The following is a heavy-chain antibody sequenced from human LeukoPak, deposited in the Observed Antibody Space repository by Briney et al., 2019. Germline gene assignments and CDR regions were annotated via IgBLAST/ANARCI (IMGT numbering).Heavy chain of an antibody. CDR1: GGSFSGYF. CDR3: ASDFTDSSGLS. D-gene: IGHD3-22*01. CDR2: INHSGST. J-gene: IGHJ4*02. V-gene: IGHV4-34*01. Sequence: KTSETLSLTCAVYGGSFSGYFWSWIRQPPGKGLEWIGEINHSGSTNYNPSLKSRVTISVDTSKNQFSLKLSSVTAADTAVYYCASDFTDSSGLSWGQGTLVTVSS.